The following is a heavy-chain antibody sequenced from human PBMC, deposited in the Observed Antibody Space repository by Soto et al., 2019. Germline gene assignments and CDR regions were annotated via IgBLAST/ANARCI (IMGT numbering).Heavy chain of an antibody. Sequence: NSLSRIRSVDGGSVSSFYRSWNRQPAGKGLKWIWRIYTSGSTNYSPSLNRRVTMSVDTSKNHVSLKLSSVTAADTAEYYCARGGRDYVWGSYYSVYYYGIGDRGHGTTV. V-gene: IGHV4-4*07. CDR2: IYTSGST. CDR1: GGSVSSFY. D-gene: IGHD3-16*01. J-gene: IGHJ6*01. CDR3: ARGGRDYVWGSYYSVYYYGIGD.